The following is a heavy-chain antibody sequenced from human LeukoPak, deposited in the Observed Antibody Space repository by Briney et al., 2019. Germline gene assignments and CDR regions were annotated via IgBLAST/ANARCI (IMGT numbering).Heavy chain of an antibody. V-gene: IGHV4-34*01. CDR2: INHSGST. D-gene: IGHD3-3*01. CDR3: AGGATIFGVVTARWFDP. CDR1: GGSFSGYY. Sequence: SETLSLTCAVSGGSFSGYYWSWIRQPPGKGLEWIGEINHSGSTNYNPSLKSRVTISVDTSKNQSSLQLSSVTAADTAVYYCAGGATIFGVVTARWFDPWGQGTLVTVSS. J-gene: IGHJ5*02.